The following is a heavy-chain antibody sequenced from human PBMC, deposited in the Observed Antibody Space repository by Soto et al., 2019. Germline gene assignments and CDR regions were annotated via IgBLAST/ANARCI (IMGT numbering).Heavy chain of an antibody. V-gene: IGHV4-30-4*01. CDR3: ARETYYYDSSGYKSSHFDY. Sequence: QVQLQESGPGLVKPSQTLSLTCTVSGGSISSGDYYWSWIRQPPGKGLEWIGYIYYSGSTYYNPSLKSRVTISVDTSKNQFSLKLSSVTAADTAVYYCARETYYYDSSGYKSSHFDYWGQGTLVTVSS. J-gene: IGHJ4*02. D-gene: IGHD3-22*01. CDR1: GGSISSGDYY. CDR2: IYYSGST.